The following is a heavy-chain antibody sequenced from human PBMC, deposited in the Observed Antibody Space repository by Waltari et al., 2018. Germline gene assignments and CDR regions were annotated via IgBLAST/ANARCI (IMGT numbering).Heavy chain of an antibody. Sequence: QVQLVQSGAEVKTPGASVKVSCKASGSTFTTYGIIWARQAHGQGLEWMGWISAYNGNTNYAQKLQGRVTMTTDTSTSTAYMELRSLRSDDTAVYYCARDWSSHRGYSSSGYWGQGTLVTVSS. CDR1: GSTFTTYG. J-gene: IGHJ4*02. CDR3: ARDWSSHRGYSSSGY. V-gene: IGHV1-18*01. D-gene: IGHD6-6*01. CDR2: ISAYNGNT.